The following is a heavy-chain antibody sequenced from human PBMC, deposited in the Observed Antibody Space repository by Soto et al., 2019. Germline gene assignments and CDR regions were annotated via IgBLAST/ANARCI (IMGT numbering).Heavy chain of an antibody. J-gene: IGHJ4*02. CDR2: ISGSGAST. CDR1: GFTFSAFA. Sequence: PGGSLRLSCAASGFTFSAFAMSWVRQAPGKGLEWVSAISGSGASTYYADSVKGRFTISRDISKNTLYLQMNTLTAEDTALYYCAKSYSRNWYDYFDYWGQGRMVAVSS. D-gene: IGHD6-13*01. V-gene: IGHV3-23*01. CDR3: AKSYSRNWYDYFDY.